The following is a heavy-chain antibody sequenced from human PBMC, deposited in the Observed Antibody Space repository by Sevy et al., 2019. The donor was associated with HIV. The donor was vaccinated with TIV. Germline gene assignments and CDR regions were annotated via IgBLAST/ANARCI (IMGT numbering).Heavy chain of an antibody. CDR1: GFTFDDYA. V-gene: IGHV3-9*01. D-gene: IGHD3-22*01. Sequence: GGSLRLSCAASGFTFDDYAMYWVRQAPGKGLEWVSGISWNSGSTGYADSVRGRFTISRDNAKTSLHLQMNSLRAEDTALYYCAKAASIVSSGYGYFAMEVWGQGTTVTLSS. CDR3: AKAASIVSSGYGYFAMEV. CDR2: ISWNSGST. J-gene: IGHJ6*02.